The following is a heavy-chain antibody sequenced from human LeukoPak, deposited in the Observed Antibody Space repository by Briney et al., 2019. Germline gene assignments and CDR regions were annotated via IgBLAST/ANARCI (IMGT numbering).Heavy chain of an antibody. J-gene: IGHJ3*02. Sequence: GGSLRLSCAASGFTFNNFAMTWVRQAPGKGLEWVSDISGGGGSTYFAGSVKGRFSISRDNYKNTVYLQMNSLRVKDTAVYYCAKVSLWLGSGAFDIWGQGTVVTVSS. CDR1: GFTFNNFA. V-gene: IGHV3-23*01. CDR3: AKVSLWLGSGAFDI. CDR2: ISGGGGST. D-gene: IGHD5-12*01.